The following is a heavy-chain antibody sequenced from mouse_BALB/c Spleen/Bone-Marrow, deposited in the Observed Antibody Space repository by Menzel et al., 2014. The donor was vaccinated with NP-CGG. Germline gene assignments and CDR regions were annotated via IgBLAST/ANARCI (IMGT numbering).Heavy chain of an antibody. CDR1: GYTFTSYW. CDR2: INPSNGRA. V-gene: IGHV1S81*02. D-gene: IGHD1-1*01. J-gene: IGHJ2*01. CDR3: AREMVFDITTVVATGGYYFDY. Sequence: QVQLKQSGAELVKPGASLKLSCKASGYTFTSYWMHWVKQRPGQGLEWIGEINPSNGRANYNEKFKSKATLTVDKPSSTAYMRLSSLTSEDSAVYYCAREMVFDITTVVATGGYYFDYWGQGTTLTVSS.